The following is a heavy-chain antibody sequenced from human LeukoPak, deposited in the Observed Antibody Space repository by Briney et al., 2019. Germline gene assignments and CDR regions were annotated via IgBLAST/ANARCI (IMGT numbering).Heavy chain of an antibody. D-gene: IGHD4-17*01. Sequence: PGGSLRLSCAASGFIFSSYGMHWVRQAPGKGLEYVSAISSNGGSTYYANSVKGRFTISRDNSKNTLYLQMGSLRPEDMAVYYCARADYGDYLDYWGQGTLVTVSS. CDR3: ARADYGDYLDY. CDR1: GFIFSSYG. CDR2: ISSNGGST. V-gene: IGHV3-64*01. J-gene: IGHJ4*02.